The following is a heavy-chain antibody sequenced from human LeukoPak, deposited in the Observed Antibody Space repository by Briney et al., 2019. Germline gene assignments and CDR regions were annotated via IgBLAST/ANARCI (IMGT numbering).Heavy chain of an antibody. CDR3: AQDVPIERVPGVGPGS. V-gene: IGHV3-30*02. CDR1: GFTFSDYY. Sequence: KPGGSLRLSCAASGFTFSDYYMSWIRQAPGKALEWVTFMQYDGSVIFYADSVKGRFTISRDNSKNTVYLQMSRLRTEDTAVYFCAQDVPIERVPGVGPGSWGQGTLVTVSS. J-gene: IGHJ5*02. D-gene: IGHD2-8*01. CDR2: MQYDGSVI.